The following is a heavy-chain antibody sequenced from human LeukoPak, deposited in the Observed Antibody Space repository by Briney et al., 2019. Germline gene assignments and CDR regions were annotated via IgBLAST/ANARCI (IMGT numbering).Heavy chain of an antibody. CDR1: GGSISSYY. V-gene: IGHV4-59*08. J-gene: IGHJ3*02. CDR2: IYYSGST. D-gene: IGHD4-17*01. CDR3: ARHNGDYGDPGDAFDI. Sequence: SETLSLTCTVSGGSISSYYWSWIRQPPGKGLEWIGYIYYSGSTNYNPSLKSRVTISVDTSKNQFSLKLSSVTAADTAVYYCARHNGDYGDPGDAFDIWGQGTMVTVSS.